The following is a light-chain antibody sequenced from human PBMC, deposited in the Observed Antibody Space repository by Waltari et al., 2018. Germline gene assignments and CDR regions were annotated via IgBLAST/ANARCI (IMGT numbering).Light chain of an antibody. J-gene: IGLJ1*01. CDR3: QVWDANNDPGV. Sequence: SYVLTQPPSVSVAPGETARITCGGNNIGTKSVHWYQQKPGQAPVLVISYDSDRLSGIPEGISGSDSGNTATLTISRVEVGDEAEYFCQVWDANNDPGVFGTGTEVTVL. V-gene: IGLV3-21*04. CDR1: NIGTKS. CDR2: YDS.